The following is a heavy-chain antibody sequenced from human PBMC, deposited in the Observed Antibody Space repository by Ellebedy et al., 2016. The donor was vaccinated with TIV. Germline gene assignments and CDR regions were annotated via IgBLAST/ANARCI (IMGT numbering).Heavy chain of an antibody. CDR2: IYPGDSDT. D-gene: IGHD4-17*01. Sequence: GESLKISXKGSGYSFTSYWIAWVRQMPEKGLEWMGIIYPGDSDTRYSPSFQGQVTISADRSINTAYLQWSSLKASDTAMYYCARGHDYGDYDYWGQGTLVTVSS. CDR3: ARGHDYGDYDY. J-gene: IGHJ4*02. V-gene: IGHV5-51*01. CDR1: GYSFTSYW.